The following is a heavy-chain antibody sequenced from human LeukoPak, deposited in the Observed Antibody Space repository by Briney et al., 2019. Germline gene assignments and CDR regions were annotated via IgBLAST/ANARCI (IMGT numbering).Heavy chain of an antibody. CDR3: ASRITGTTPPDY. CDR1: GGTFSSYA. J-gene: IGHJ4*02. Sequence: SVKVSCKASGGTFSSYAISWVRQAPGQGLEWMGGIIPIFGTANYAQKFQGRVTITADKSTSTAYVELSSLRSEDTAVYYCASRITGTTPPDYWGQGTLVTVSS. V-gene: IGHV1-69*06. D-gene: IGHD1-20*01. CDR2: IIPIFGTA.